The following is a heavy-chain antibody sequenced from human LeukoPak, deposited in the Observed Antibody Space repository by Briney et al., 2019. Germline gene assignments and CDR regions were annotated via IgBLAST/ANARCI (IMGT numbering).Heavy chain of an antibody. V-gene: IGHV4-4*07. J-gene: IGHJ3*02. CDR3: ARQVAGSDSFDI. CDR1: GGSISSYY. Sequence: KPSETLSLTCTVSGGSISSYYWSWIRQPAGRGLEWIGRIYSSGSTNYNPSLGSRMSMSVDTSKNQFSLRLRSVTAADTALYYCARQVAGSDSFDIWGQGTKVTVST. CDR2: IYSSGST. D-gene: IGHD6-19*01.